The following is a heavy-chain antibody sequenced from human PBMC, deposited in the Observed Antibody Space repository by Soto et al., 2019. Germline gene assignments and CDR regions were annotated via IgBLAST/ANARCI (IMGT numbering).Heavy chain of an antibody. J-gene: IGHJ4*02. V-gene: IGHV1-46*01. CDR1: GYTFSNYY. D-gene: IGHD5-12*01. CDR3: ARDSHLAY. Sequence: QVQLVQSGAEVKKPGASVRISCKASGYTFSNYYMHWVRQAPGLGLEWMGIINPYGGFTRYAQKFQGRVTMTWDTSASTVYMELSSLRSEDTAVYYWARDSHLAYWGQGSLVTVSS. CDR2: INPYGGFT.